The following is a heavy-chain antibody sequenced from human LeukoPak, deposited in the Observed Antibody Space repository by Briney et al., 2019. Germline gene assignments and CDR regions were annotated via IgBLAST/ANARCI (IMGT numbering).Heavy chain of an antibody. CDR2: IYTSGST. J-gene: IGHJ4*02. CDR1: GGSISSYY. Sequence: SVTPSLTCTDSGGSISSYYWSWIRQPAGKGLEWIGRIYTSGSTNYNPSLKSRVTMSVDTSKNQFSLKLSSVTAADTAVYYCARASSSWYEVDYWGQGTLVTVSS. D-gene: IGHD6-13*01. V-gene: IGHV4-4*07. CDR3: ARASSSWYEVDY.